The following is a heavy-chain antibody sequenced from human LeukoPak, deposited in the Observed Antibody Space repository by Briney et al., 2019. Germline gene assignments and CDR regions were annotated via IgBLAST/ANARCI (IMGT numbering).Heavy chain of an antibody. CDR1: GFTFSSYG. D-gene: IGHD4-17*01. Sequence: GGSLRLSCAASGFTFSSYGMHWVRQAPGKGVEWVAVISYDGSNKYYADSVKGRFTISRDNSKNTLYLQMNSLRAEDTAVYYCAKSAYGSGFDYWGQGTLVTVSS. CDR3: AKSAYGSGFDY. V-gene: IGHV3-30*18. CDR2: ISYDGSNK. J-gene: IGHJ4*02.